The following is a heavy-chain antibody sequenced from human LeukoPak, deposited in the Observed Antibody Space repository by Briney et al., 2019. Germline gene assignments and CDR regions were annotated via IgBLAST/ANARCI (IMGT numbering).Heavy chain of an antibody. Sequence: SETLSLTWAVYGGSFSGYYWSWIRQPPVKGLEWIGEINHSGSTNYNPSLKSRVTISVDTSKNQFSLKLSSVTAADTAVYYCARGYSSSWYGYWGQGTLVTVSS. V-gene: IGHV4-34*01. CDR1: GGSFSGYY. J-gene: IGHJ4*02. CDR2: INHSGST. CDR3: ARGYSSSWYGY. D-gene: IGHD6-13*01.